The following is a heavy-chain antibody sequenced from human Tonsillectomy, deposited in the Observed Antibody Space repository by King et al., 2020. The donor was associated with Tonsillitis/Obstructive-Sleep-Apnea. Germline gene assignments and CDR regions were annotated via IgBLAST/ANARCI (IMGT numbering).Heavy chain of an antibody. J-gene: IGHJ6*02. CDR3: AMGEVGATTIYYYYALDV. CDR1: GGSFSGYY. CDR2: INHSGST. D-gene: IGHD1-26*01. V-gene: IGHV4-34*01. Sequence: VQLPQWGAGLLKPSETLSLTCAVYGGSFSGYYWSWLRQPPGKGLEWIGEINHSGSTNYSPSLKSRVTISIDTSKNQFSLKLSSVTAADTAVYYCAMGEVGATTIYYYYALDVWGQGTTVTVSS.